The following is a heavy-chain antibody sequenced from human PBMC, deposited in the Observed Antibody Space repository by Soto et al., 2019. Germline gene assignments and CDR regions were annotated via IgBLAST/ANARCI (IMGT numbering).Heavy chain of an antibody. Sequence: PSETLSLTCNVSGGSISSKYWNWIRQPPGKGLEWIGYIYYSGSTTYNPSLKSRVTISVDTSKNQSSLKLSSVTAADTAVYYCARDPGITGTTDYFDHWGQGTLVTVSS. CDR2: IYYSGST. V-gene: IGHV4-59*01. CDR1: GGSISSKY. J-gene: IGHJ4*02. D-gene: IGHD1-7*01. CDR3: ARDPGITGTTDYFDH.